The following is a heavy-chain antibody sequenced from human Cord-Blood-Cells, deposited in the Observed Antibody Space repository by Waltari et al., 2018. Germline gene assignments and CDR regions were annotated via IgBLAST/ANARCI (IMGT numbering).Heavy chain of an antibody. Sequence: EVQLVESGGVVVQPGGSLRLSCAASGFTFDDYPMHWVGPAPGKGLEWVSLISWDGGSTYYADSVKGRFTISRDNSKNSLYLQMNSLRTEDTALYYCAKENDYSNSLFDYWGQGTLVTVSS. J-gene: IGHJ4*02. CDR1: GFTFDDYP. CDR2: ISWDGGST. V-gene: IGHV3-43*01. CDR3: AKENDYSNSLFDY. D-gene: IGHD4-4*01.